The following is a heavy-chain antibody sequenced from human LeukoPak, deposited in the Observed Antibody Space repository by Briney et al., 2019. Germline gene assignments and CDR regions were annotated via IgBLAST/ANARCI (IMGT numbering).Heavy chain of an antibody. V-gene: IGHV3-7*03. CDR3: ARDFAYSRLDS. Sequence: PGGSLRLSCVASGFTVSNKYMSWVRKAPGKGLEWVASINPDGAVKYHAHSLKGRFTISRDNAENSLYLQMNSLRAEDTALYYCARDFAYSRLDSWGQGTLVTVSS. CDR1: GFTVSNKY. CDR2: INPDGAVK. J-gene: IGHJ4*02. D-gene: IGHD6-13*01.